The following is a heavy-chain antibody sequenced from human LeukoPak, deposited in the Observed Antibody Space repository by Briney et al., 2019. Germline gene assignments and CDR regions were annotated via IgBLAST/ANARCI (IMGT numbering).Heavy chain of an antibody. V-gene: IGHV3-20*04. CDR2: IIWSGGST. D-gene: IGHD3-10*01. CDR1: GFTFSSYG. CDR3: ARDDYGSGSWSDY. Sequence: GGSLRLSCAASGFTFSSYGMSWVRQAPGKGPEWVSGIIWSGGSTGYADSVKGRFTISRDNAKNSLYLQMNSLRAEDTALYYCARDDYGSGSWSDYWGQGTLVTVSS. J-gene: IGHJ4*02.